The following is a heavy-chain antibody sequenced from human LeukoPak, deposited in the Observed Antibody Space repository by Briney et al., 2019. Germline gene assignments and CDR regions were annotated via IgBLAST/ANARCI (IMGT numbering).Heavy chain of an antibody. D-gene: IGHD1-1*01. V-gene: IGHV3-64D*06. CDR3: VREGLERRTNFDY. CDR1: GFTFTSHV. CDR2: ISMNVQTT. Sequence: GGSLRLSCSASGFTFTSHVMHWVRQAPGKGLQYVSGISMNVQTTYYAGSVKGRFTISRDSSKNTVYLQMNSLTAEDTAVYYCVREGLERRTNFDYWGQGTMVSVSS. J-gene: IGHJ4*02.